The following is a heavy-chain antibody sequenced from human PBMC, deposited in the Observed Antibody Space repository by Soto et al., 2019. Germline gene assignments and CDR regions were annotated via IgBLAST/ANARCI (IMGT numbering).Heavy chain of an antibody. CDR2: SNPEEGET. CDR3: AIGGRAAEFDY. V-gene: IGHV1-24*01. D-gene: IGHD2-15*01. Sequence: QVQVVQSGAEVRKPGASVKLSCKVPPYTVTEFPIHWMRQAPGKGLEWMGGSNPEEGETFFAQKFQGRVTMTEDPSTDTVYMELISLRSEDTALYYGAIGGRAAEFDYWGQGTLVTVSS. J-gene: IGHJ4*02. CDR1: PYTVTEFP.